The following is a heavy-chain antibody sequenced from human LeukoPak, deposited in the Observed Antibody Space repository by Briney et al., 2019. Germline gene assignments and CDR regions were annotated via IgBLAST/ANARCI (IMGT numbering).Heavy chain of an antibody. CDR3: ARDYSSGWPNDAFDI. CDR1: GFTLSSYS. V-gene: IGHV3-21*01. J-gene: IGHJ3*02. D-gene: IGHD6-19*01. CDR2: ISSSSSYI. Sequence: PGGSLRLSCAASGFTLSSYSVNWVRQAPGKGLEWVSSISSSSSYIYYADSVKGRFTISRDNAKNSLYLQMNSLRAEDTAVYYCARDYSSGWPNDAFDIWGQGTMVTVSS.